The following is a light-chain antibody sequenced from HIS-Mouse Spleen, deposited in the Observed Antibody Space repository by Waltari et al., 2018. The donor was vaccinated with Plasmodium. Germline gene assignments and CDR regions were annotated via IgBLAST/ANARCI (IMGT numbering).Light chain of an antibody. V-gene: IGKV3-15*01. CDR3: QQYNNWSFT. Sequence: EIVMTPSPATLSVSPGARAPLSCRASQSVSSNLAWYQQKPSQAPRLLIYGASTRATGIPARFSGSGSGTEFTLTISSLQSEDFAVYYCQQYNNWSFTFGPGTKVDIK. CDR2: GAS. CDR1: QSVSSN. J-gene: IGKJ3*01.